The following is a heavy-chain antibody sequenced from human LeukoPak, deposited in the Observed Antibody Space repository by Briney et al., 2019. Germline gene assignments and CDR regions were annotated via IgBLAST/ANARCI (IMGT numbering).Heavy chain of an antibody. CDR1: GGSFSGYY. CDR3: ASMKDSSGYYYVY. J-gene: IGHJ4*02. Sequence: SETLSLTCAVYGGSFSGYYWSWIRQPPGKGLEWIGEINHSGSTNYNPSLKSRVTISVDTSKNQFSLKLGSVTAADTAVYYCASMKDSSGYYYVYWGQGTLVTVSS. D-gene: IGHD3-22*01. CDR2: INHSGST. V-gene: IGHV4-34*01.